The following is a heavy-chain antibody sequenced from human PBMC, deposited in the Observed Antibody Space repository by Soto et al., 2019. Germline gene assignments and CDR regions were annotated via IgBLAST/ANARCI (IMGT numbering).Heavy chain of an antibody. Sequence: GSGPTLVNLTQTLTLTCTFSGFSLRSSGVGVGWIRQPPGKAPEWLALIYWNDDKSYSPSLNSRLTITKDTSRNQVVLKMTNMDPVDTATYYCAHSLRNYDFLSGYYALFDYWGQGTLVTVSS. J-gene: IGHJ4*02. V-gene: IGHV2-5*01. CDR3: AHSLRNYDFLSGYYALFDY. CDR1: GFSLRSSGVG. CDR2: IYWNDDK. D-gene: IGHD3-3*01.